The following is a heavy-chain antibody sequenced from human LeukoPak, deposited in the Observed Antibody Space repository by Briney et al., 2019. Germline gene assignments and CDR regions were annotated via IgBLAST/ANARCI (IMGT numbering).Heavy chain of an antibody. V-gene: IGHV4-61*05. CDR3: ARGFLAAAPHGSLAY. CDR2: TYYSGTT. D-gene: IGHD6-13*01. Sequence: NPSETLSLTCTVSGGSISTSNYYWGWIRQPPGKGLEWIASTYYSGTTNYNPTLKSRVTISVDTSRNQFSLKLSSVTAADTAVYYCARGFLAAAPHGSLAYWGQGALVTVSS. CDR1: GGSISTSNYY. J-gene: IGHJ4*02.